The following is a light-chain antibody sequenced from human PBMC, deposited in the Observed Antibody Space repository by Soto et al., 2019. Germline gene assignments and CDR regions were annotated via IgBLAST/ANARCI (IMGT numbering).Light chain of an antibody. CDR2: GAS. CDR3: QQYGCSPRFS. Sequence: EIVLTQSPGALSLSPGERATLSCRASQTVSDNYLAWYQQKPGQAPRLLIYGASTTATGIPDRFSGSGSGTSFTLPISRLEPEDFAVSSCQQYGCSPRFSFGGGTKVVFK. V-gene: IGKV3-20*01. J-gene: IGKJ4*01. CDR1: QTVSDNY.